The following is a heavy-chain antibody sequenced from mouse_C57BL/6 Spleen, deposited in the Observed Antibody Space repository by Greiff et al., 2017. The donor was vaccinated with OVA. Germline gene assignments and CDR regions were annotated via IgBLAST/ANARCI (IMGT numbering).Heavy chain of an antibody. CDR3: ARKGSSGYVGYYAMDY. Sequence: VQLQQSGAELVRPGTSVKVSCKASGYAFTNYLIEWVKQRPGQGLEWIGVINPGSGGPHYHEKFKGKATLTADNSSSTAYMQLSSLTSEDSAVYFCARKGSSGYVGYYAMDYWGQGTSVTVSS. V-gene: IGHV1-54*01. J-gene: IGHJ4*01. D-gene: IGHD3-2*02. CDR2: INPGSGGP. CDR1: GYAFTNYL.